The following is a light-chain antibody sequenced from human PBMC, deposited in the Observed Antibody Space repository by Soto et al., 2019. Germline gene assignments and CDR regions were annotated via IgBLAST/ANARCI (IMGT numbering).Light chain of an antibody. CDR1: QSISAW. V-gene: IGKV1-5*03. CDR2: KAS. Sequence: DIQMTQSPSTLSASVGDRVIITCRASQSISAWLAWYQQKPGKAPKLLIYKASSLESGDPSRFSGSGSGTEFTLTISGLQPDDFATYYCQQYNSNPLTFGGGTKVEIK. J-gene: IGKJ4*01. CDR3: QQYNSNPLT.